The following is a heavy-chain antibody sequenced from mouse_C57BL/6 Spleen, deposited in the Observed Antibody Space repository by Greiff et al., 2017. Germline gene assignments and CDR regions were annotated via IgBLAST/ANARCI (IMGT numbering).Heavy chain of an antibody. J-gene: IGHJ2*01. CDR2: IDPNSGGT. CDR1: GYTFTSYW. CDR3: ASSIYYDYDADY. V-gene: IGHV1-72*01. D-gene: IGHD2-4*01. Sequence: VQLQQPGAELVKPGASVKLSCKASGYTFTSYWMHWVKQRPGRGLEWIGRIDPNSGGTKYNEKFKSKATLTVDKPSSTAYIQLSSLTSEDSAVYYCASSIYYDYDADYWGQGTTLTVSS.